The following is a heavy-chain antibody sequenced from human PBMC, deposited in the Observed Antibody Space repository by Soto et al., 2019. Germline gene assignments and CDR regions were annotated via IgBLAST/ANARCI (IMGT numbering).Heavy chain of an antibody. CDR1: GFTVSSNY. CDR3: ASLVAAAANFDY. D-gene: IGHD6-13*01. V-gene: IGHV3-53*01. J-gene: IGHJ4*02. CDR2: IYSGGST. Sequence: GGSLRLSCAASGFTVSSNYMSWVRQAPGKGLEWVSVIYSGGSTYYADSVKGRFTISRDNSKNTLYLQMNSLRAEDTAVYYCASLVAAAANFDYWGQGTLVTSPQ.